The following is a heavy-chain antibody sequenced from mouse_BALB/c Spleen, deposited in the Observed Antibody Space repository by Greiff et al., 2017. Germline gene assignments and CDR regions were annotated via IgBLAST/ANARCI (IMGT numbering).Heavy chain of an antibody. Sequence: VQLQQSGPGLVAPSQSLSITCTVSGFSLTSYGVHWVRQPPGKGLEWLGVIWAGGSTNYNSALMSRLSISKDNSKSQVFLKMNSLQTDDTAMYYCARDMITTRNYYAMDYWGQGTSVTVSS. D-gene: IGHD2-4*01. J-gene: IGHJ4*01. CDR3: ARDMITTRNYYAMDY. CDR1: GFSLTSYG. V-gene: IGHV2-9*02. CDR2: IWAGGST.